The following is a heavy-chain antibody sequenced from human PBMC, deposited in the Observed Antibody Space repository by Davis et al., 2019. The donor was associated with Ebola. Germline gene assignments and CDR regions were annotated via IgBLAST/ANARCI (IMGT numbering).Heavy chain of an antibody. D-gene: IGHD2-15*01. CDR2: INPSAGST. CDR3: ARESCSGGSCYSTFDY. CDR1: GYTFTSYY. J-gene: IGHJ4*02. V-gene: IGHV1-46*01. Sequence: ASVKVSCKASGYTFTSYYTHWVRQAPGRGLEWMGIINPSAGSTSYAQKFQGRVTMTRDTSTSTVYMELSSLRSEDTAVYYCARESCSGGSCYSTFDYWGQGTLVTVSS.